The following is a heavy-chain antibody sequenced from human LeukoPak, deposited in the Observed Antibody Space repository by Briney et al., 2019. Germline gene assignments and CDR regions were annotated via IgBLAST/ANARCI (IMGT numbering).Heavy chain of an antibody. J-gene: IGHJ4*02. V-gene: IGHV4-59*08. CDR2: MYYSGST. CDR1: GGSISSHY. CDR3: ASYGRGWLAPNFDY. Sequence: SETLSLTCTVSGGSISSHYWTWIRQPPGKGLEWIGYMYYSGSTNSNPSLKSRVTMSVDTSKNQFSLKLSSVTAADTAVYYCASYGRGWLAPNFDYWGQGTLVTVSS. D-gene: IGHD6-19*01.